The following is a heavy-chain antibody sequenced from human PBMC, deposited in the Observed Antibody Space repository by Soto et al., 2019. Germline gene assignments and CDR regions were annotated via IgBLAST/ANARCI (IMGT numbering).Heavy chain of an antibody. CDR1: GYTFTSYD. D-gene: IGHD5-18*01. Sequence: ASVKVSCKASGYTFTSYDINWVRQATGQGLEWMGWMNPNSGNTGYAQKFQGRVTMTRNTSISTAYMELSSLRSEDTAVYYCARGRGRRFDTAMVDYYYYMDVWGKGTTVTVSS. V-gene: IGHV1-8*01. CDR3: ARGRGRRFDTAMVDYYYYMDV. CDR2: MNPNSGNT. J-gene: IGHJ6*03.